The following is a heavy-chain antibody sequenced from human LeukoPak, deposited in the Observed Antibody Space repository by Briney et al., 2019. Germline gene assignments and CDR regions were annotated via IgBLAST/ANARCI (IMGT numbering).Heavy chain of an antibody. V-gene: IGHV4-59*12. CDR3: ARRFPWYFDL. J-gene: IGHJ2*01. CDR2: IYYSGST. Sequence: PSETLSLTCTVSSGSISKYYWSWIRQSPGKGLEWIGYIYYSGSTTYNPSLKSRVTMSVDMSKNQLSLKLSSVTAADTAVYYCARRFPWYFDLWGRGTLVTVFS. CDR1: SGSISKYY.